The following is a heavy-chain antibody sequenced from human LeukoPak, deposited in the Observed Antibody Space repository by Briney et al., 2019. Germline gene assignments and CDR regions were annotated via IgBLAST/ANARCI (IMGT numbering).Heavy chain of an antibody. CDR2: ISYDGSNK. Sequence: PGRSLRLSCGASGFTFSSYGMHWVRQAPGKGLEWVAVISYDGSNKYYADSVKGRFTISRDNSENTLYLQMNSLRAEDTAVYYCAKAFGSSGYYFDYWGQGTLVTVSS. CDR3: AKAFGSSGYYFDY. D-gene: IGHD3-22*01. J-gene: IGHJ4*02. CDR1: GFTFSSYG. V-gene: IGHV3-30*18.